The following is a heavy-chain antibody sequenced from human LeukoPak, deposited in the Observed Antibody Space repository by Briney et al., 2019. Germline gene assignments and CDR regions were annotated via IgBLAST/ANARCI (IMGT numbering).Heavy chain of an antibody. CDR3: ARGSIVGATFDYFDY. V-gene: IGHV1-18*01. CDR2: ISAYNGNT. CDR1: GYTFTSYG. J-gene: IGHJ4*02. D-gene: IGHD1-26*01. Sequence: ASVKVSCKASGYTFTSYGISWVRQAPGQGLEWMGWISAYNGNTNYAQKLQGRVTMTTDTSTSTVYMEVRSLRSDDAAVYYCARGSIVGATFDYFDYWGQGTLVTVSS.